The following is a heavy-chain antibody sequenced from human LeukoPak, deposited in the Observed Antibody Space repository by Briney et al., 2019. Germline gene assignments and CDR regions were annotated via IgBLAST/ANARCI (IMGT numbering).Heavy chain of an antibody. J-gene: IGHJ4*02. CDR1: GFTFSTSA. CDR2: IDYDSSHI. CDR3: ARDPLRYLRVGHYDY. V-gene: IGHV3-21*01. D-gene: IGHD3-9*01. Sequence: PGGSLRLSCAVSGFTFSTSAMNWVRQAPGKGLEWVSAIDYDSSHIYYAASVRGRFTISRDNARNSVYLQMNSLRVEDTAVYYCARDPLRYLRVGHYDYWGQGTLVAVSS.